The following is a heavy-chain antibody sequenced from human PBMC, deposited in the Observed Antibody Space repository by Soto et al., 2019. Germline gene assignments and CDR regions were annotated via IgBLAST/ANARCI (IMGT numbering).Heavy chain of an antibody. CDR3: ARGQYYFEY. D-gene: IGHD6-19*01. CDR2: SSSTSSYT. CDR1: GFTFSDYY. Sequence: QVQLVESGGGLVKPGGSLRLSCAASGFTFSDYYMSWIRQAPGKGLEWVSYSSSTSSYTNYADSVKGRFTISRDTAKNSLYLHVNSLRAEDTAVYYCARGQYYFEYGGQGSLVTVSS. V-gene: IGHV3-11*05. J-gene: IGHJ4*02.